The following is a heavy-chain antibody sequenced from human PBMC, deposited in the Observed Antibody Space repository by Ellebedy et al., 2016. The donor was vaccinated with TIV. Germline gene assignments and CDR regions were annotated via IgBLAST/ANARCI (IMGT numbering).Heavy chain of an antibody. J-gene: IGHJ4*02. CDR2: IYYNENT. V-gene: IGHV4-59*08. CDR3: ASTPFSAGSGYHPHDY. D-gene: IGHD5-12*01. Sequence: MPSETLSLTCTVSGASIISYYWSWIRQPPGKGLEWIGYIYYNENTNYNPSLKSRVTISVDTSKNQFSLNLNSVTAADTAVYFCASTPFSAGSGYHPHDYWGQGILVTVSS. CDR1: GASIISYY.